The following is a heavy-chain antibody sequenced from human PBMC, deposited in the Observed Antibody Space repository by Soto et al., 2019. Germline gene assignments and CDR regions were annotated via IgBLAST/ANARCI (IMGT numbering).Heavy chain of an antibody. D-gene: IGHD6-19*01. Sequence: SVKVSCKASGGTFSSYAISWVRQAPGQGLEWMGGIIPIFGTANYAQKFQGRVTITADESTSTAYMELSSLRSEDTAVYYCAREIAVAGTVYAFDIWGQGTMVTVSS. CDR3: AREIAVAGTVYAFDI. V-gene: IGHV1-69*13. CDR1: GGTFSSYA. J-gene: IGHJ3*02. CDR2: IIPIFGTA.